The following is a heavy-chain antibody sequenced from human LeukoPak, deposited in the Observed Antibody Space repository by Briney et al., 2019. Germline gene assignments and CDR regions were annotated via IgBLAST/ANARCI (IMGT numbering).Heavy chain of an antibody. CDR3: ARDLGGVTDY. CDR1: GGSISSYY. J-gene: IGHJ4*02. Sequence: SETLSLTCTVPGGSISSYYWSWIRQPPGKGLEWIGYIYYSGSTNYNPSLKSRVTISVDTSKNQFSLKLSFVTAADTAVYYCARDLGGVTDYWGQGTLATVSS. D-gene: IGHD1-26*01. CDR2: IYYSGST. V-gene: IGHV4-59*01.